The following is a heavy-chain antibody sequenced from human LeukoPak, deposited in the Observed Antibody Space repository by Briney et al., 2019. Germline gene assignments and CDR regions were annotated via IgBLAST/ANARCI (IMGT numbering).Heavy chain of an antibody. CDR3: ARIKEYGFDI. CDR1: AFTFSSYW. V-gene: IGHV3-7*01. CDR2: IKDDGSEK. D-gene: IGHD3-10*01. J-gene: IGHJ3*02. Sequence: GGSLSLSCAGSAFTFSSYWMSWVRQAPGKGPEWVANIKDDGSEKYYLDSVKGRFTISRDNTKNSLYLQMNSLRAEDTAVYSCARIKEYGFDIWGQGTMVTVSS.